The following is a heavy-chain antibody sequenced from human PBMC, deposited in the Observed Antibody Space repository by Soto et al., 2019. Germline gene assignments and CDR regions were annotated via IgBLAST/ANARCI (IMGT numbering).Heavy chain of an antibody. Sequence: QVQLVQSGAEVKKPGSSVKVSCKASGGTSSNYAVTWVRQAPGQGLEWVGTVIPVFAAAKYAQQFQCRVTMTADESTRTASMALISLRSENTVVFDGAGDHSGVPSYTDFIFWGEGTLFTVSS. V-gene: IGHV1-69*18. CDR1: GGTSSNYA. J-gene: IGHJ4*02. CDR3: AGDHSGVPSYTDFIF. D-gene: IGHD3-3*01. CDR2: VIPVFAAA.